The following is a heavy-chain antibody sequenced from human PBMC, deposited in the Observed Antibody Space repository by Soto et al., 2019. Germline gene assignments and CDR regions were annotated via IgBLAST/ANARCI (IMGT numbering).Heavy chain of an antibody. CDR1: GFTFSSYG. D-gene: IGHD4-17*01. CDR3: AKDLTAVTTSYWYFAL. Sequence: QVQLVESGGGVVQPGRSLRLSCAASGFTFSSYGMHWVRQAPGKGLEWVAVISYDGSNKYYADSVKGRFTISRDNSKNTLYLQMNSLRAEDTAVYYCAKDLTAVTTSYWYFALWGRGTLVTVSS. V-gene: IGHV3-30*18. CDR2: ISYDGSNK. J-gene: IGHJ2*01.